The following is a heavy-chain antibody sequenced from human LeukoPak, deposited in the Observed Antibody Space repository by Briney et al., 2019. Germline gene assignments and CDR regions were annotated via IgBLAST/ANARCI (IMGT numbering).Heavy chain of an antibody. Sequence: SETLSLTCTVSGGSVSSGSYYWSWIRQPPGTGLEWIGYIYYSGSTNYNPSLKSRVTISVDTSKNQFSPKLSSVTAADTAVYYCASSTGDYFDYWGQGTLVTVSS. CDR2: IYYSGST. J-gene: IGHJ4*02. CDR3: ASSTGDYFDY. D-gene: IGHD4-17*01. CDR1: GGSVSSGSYY. V-gene: IGHV4-61*01.